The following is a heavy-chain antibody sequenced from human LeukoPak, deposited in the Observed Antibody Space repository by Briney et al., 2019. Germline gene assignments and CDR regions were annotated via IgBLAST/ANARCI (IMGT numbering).Heavy chain of an antibody. J-gene: IGHJ4*02. CDR1: GFTFDDYA. CDR2: VSWNSGSI. CDR3: AKDSSSGYYSDFDY. Sequence: GGSLRLSCAAPGFTFDDYAMHWVRQAPGKGLEWVSGVSWNSGSIGYADSVKGRFTISRDNAKNSLYLQMNSLRAEDMALYYCAKDSSSGYYSDFDYWGQGTLVTVSS. D-gene: IGHD3-22*01. V-gene: IGHV3-9*03.